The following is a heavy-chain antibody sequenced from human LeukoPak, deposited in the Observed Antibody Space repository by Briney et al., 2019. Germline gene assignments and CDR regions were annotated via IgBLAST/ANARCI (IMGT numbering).Heavy chain of an antibody. CDR1: GFTFSSYS. CDR3: VRDPYYYDSSGYYGEGFDY. J-gene: IGHJ4*02. V-gene: IGHV3-21*01. Sequence: GRSLRLSCAASGFTFSSYSMNWVRQAPGKGLEWVSYISSSRNYIFYADSVKGRFTISRDNAKNSLYLQMNSLRAEDTAVYYCVRDPYYYDSSGYYGEGFDYWGQGTLVTVSS. D-gene: IGHD3-22*01. CDR2: ISSSRNYI.